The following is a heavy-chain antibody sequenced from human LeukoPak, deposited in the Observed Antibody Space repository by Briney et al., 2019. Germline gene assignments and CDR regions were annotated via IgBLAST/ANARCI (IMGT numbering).Heavy chain of an antibody. CDR2: TYYRSKWYN. CDR3: ARHTASGWYQVVY. J-gene: IGHJ4*02. Sequence: SQTLSLTCAISGDSVSSNSVVWNWIRQSPSRGLEWLGRTYYRSKWYNDYAVSAKSRITINPDTSKNQFSLQLNSVTPEDTAVYYCARHTASGWYQVVYWGQGTLVTVSS. D-gene: IGHD6-19*01. V-gene: IGHV6-1*01. CDR1: GDSVSSNSVV.